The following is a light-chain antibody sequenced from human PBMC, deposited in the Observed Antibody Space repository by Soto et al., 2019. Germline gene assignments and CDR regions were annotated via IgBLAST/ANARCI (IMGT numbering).Light chain of an antibody. J-gene: IGKJ5*01. CDR2: KAS. V-gene: IGKV1-5*03. CDR3: QQLNSYPIT. Sequence: DIQMTQSPSTLYASVGDRVTITCRASQNIRSWLAWFQQKPGKAPKLLIFKASTLESGVTSRFSGSGSGTEFTLTISSLQPDDFATYYCQQLNSYPITVGQGTRLEIK. CDR1: QNIRSW.